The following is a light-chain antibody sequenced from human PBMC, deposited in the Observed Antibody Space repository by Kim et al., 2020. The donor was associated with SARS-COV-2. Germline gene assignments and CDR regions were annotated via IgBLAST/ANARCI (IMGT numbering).Light chain of an antibody. V-gene: IGLV1-44*01. J-gene: IGLJ2*01. CDR2: NNN. CDR1: SSNIGKTT. CDR3: AAWDDSLKAVI. Sequence: GQRFTISCSGSSSNIGKTTVNWYQHFPGTAPKLFISNNNQRPSGVPDRFSGSKSGTSASLAISGLQSEDEADYYCAAWDDSLKAVIFGGGTQLTVL.